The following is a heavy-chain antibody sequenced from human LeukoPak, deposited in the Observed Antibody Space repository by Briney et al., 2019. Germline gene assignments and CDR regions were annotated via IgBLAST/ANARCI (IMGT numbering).Heavy chain of an antibody. D-gene: IGHD3-16*02. CDR1: GGSISSGSYY. CDR2: MYTSGGT. Sequence: SETLSLTCTVSGGSISSGSYYWSWIRQPAGQGLEYIGRMYTSGGTNYNPSLKSRVTISVDTSRNQFSLKLSSVTAADTAVYYCARYDVWGSYRAFDYWGQGTLVTVFS. V-gene: IGHV4-61*02. CDR3: ARYDVWGSYRAFDY. J-gene: IGHJ4*02.